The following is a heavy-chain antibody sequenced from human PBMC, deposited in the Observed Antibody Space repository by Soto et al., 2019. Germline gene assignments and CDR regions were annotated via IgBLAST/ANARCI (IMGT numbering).Heavy chain of an antibody. D-gene: IGHD3-9*01. CDR3: ARDYYDILTGYYNNWFDP. CDR2: ISSSSSTI. CDR1: GFTFSSYS. V-gene: IGHV3-48*01. Sequence: GGSLRLSCAASGFTFSSYSMNWVRQAPGKGLEWVSYISSSSSTIYYADSVKGRFTISRDNAKNSLYLQMNSLRAEDTAVYYCARDYYDILTGYYNNWFDPWGQGTLVTVSS. J-gene: IGHJ5*02.